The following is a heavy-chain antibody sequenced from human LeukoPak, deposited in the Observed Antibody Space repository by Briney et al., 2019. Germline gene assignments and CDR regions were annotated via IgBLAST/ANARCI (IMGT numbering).Heavy chain of an antibody. D-gene: IGHD3-22*01. Sequence: GGSLRLSCAASGFPFSRYGMHWVRQAPGKGLEWVAVISYDGSNKYYADSVKGRLTISRDNSKNTLYLQMNSLRAEDTAVYYCARAPPLYDRSGYFDYWGQGTLVTVSS. CDR1: GFPFSRYG. CDR3: ARAPPLYDRSGYFDY. J-gene: IGHJ4*02. CDR2: ISYDGSNK. V-gene: IGHV3-30*03.